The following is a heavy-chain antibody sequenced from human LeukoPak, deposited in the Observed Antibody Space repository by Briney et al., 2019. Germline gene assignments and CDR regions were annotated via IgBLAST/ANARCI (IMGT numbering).Heavy chain of an antibody. CDR3: ARGVWDSSGYFLTFFDY. V-gene: IGHV3-21*01. CDR1: GFTFSSYS. D-gene: IGHD3-22*01. Sequence: GGSLRLSCAASGFTFSSYSMNWVRQAPGTGLEWVSSITSNTNYIYYADSVKGRFTISRDNAKNSLYLQMNSLRAEDTAVYYCARGVWDSSGYFLTFFDYWGQGTLVTVSS. J-gene: IGHJ4*02. CDR2: ITSNTNYI.